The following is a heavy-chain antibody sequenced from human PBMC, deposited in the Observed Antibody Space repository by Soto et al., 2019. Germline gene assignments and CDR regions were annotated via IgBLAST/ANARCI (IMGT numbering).Heavy chain of an antibody. Sequence: GASVKVSCKASGYTFTSYAMHWVRQAPGQRLEWMRWINAGNGNTKYSQKFQGRATITRDTSASTAYMELSSLRSEDMAVYYCARDQSTLRFLEWLSLGVWGQGTTVTVSS. D-gene: IGHD3-3*01. J-gene: IGHJ6*02. CDR3: ARDQSTLRFLEWLSLGV. CDR1: GYTFTSYA. CDR2: INAGNGNT. V-gene: IGHV1-3*01.